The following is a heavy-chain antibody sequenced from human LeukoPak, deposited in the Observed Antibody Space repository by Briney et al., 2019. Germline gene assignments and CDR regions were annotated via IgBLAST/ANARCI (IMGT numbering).Heavy chain of an antibody. CDR3: ARYTTAGYSSGWYGPSLDY. Sequence: GGSLRLSCAASGFTFSSYWMNWVRRAPGKGLEWVANIKQDGSEKYYVDSVKGRFTISRDNAKNSLYLQMNSLRAEDTAVYYCARYTTAGYSSGWYGPSLDYWGQGTLVTVSS. CDR1: GFTFSSYW. V-gene: IGHV3-7*01. CDR2: IKQDGSEK. J-gene: IGHJ4*02. D-gene: IGHD6-19*01.